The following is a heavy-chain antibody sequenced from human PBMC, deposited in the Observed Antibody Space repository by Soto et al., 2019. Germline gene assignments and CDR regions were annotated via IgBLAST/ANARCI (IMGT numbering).Heavy chain of an antibody. CDR2: IYHSGST. V-gene: IGHV4-30-2*01. Sequence: PSDALSITCTLSGGSISSGAFSWSWIRQPPGRGLEWIGYIYHSGSTYYIPSLRSRVAISMDRAKNQFSLHLSSVTAEDTAVYFCARVRYSDNWHGLIDFWGLGTLVTVSS. CDR1: GGSISSGAFS. J-gene: IGHJ4*02. CDR3: ARVRYSDNWHGLIDF. D-gene: IGHD4-4*01.